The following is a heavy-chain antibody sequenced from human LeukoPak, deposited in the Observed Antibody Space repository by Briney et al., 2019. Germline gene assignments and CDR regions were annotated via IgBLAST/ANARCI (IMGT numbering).Heavy chain of an antibody. D-gene: IGHD2-15*01. CDR3: VKEIDTLGTNAFDI. CDR1: GFSFDAYP. V-gene: IGHV3-43*02. Sequence: GMSLRLSCAASGFSFDAYPMHWVRQAPAKGLEWVSLINEDGGKTFYADSVRGRFTISRDNSKSSLYLQMNSLRTEDTAVYYCVKEIDTLGTNAFDIWGQGTIVTVSS. J-gene: IGHJ3*02. CDR2: INEDGGKT.